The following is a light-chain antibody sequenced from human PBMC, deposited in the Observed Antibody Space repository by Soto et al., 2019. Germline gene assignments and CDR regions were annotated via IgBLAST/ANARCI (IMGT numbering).Light chain of an antibody. CDR2: GIS. V-gene: IGKV3-20*01. Sequence: ESVLTKSPGTLSLSTGERATLSCRASQTISSNYFAWYQQKPGQAPRLLIYGISTRATGIPDRFSGSGSGTDFTLTISRLEPEDFAVYYCEQYGSSPRTFGQGTNVDIK. J-gene: IGKJ1*01. CDR1: QTISSNY. CDR3: EQYGSSPRT.